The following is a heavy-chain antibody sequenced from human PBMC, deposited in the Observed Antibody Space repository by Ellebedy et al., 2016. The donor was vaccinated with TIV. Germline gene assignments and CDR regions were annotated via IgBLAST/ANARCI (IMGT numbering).Heavy chain of an antibody. CDR3: ATWEGVYSYGFDY. CDR2: IIPILGIA. Sequence: ASVKVSCKASGGTFSSHAISWVRQAPGQGLEWMGRIIPILGIAHYAQKFQGRVTMTEDTSTDTAYMELSSLRSEDPAVYYCATWEGVYSYGFDYWGQGTLVTVSS. D-gene: IGHD5-18*01. CDR1: GGTFSSHA. V-gene: IGHV1-69*04. J-gene: IGHJ4*02.